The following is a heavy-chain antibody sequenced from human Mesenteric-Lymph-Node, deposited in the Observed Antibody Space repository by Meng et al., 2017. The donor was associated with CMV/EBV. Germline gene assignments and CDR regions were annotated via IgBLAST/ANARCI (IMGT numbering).Heavy chain of an antibody. CDR3: ARSFFGSGSYYSQY. V-gene: IGHV3-48*02. Sequence: ETLSLTCAASGFTFSSYSMNWVRQAPGKGLEWVSYISSSSSSIYYADSVKGRFTISRDNAKNSLYLLMNSLRDEDTAVYYCARSFFGSGSYYSQYWGQGTLVTVSS. CDR1: GFTFSSYS. CDR2: ISSSSSSI. D-gene: IGHD3-10*01. J-gene: IGHJ4*02.